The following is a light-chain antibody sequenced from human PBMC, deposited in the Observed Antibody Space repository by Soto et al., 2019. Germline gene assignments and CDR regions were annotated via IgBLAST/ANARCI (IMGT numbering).Light chain of an antibody. V-gene: IGLV2-14*01. Sequence: QSVLTQPASVSWSPGQSITISCTGTSSDVGSYNYVSWYQQHPGKAPKLMIYEVRNRPSGVSDRFSGPKSGKTASLTIFGLQAEDEAGYYCSSYTTSTTQVFGGGTKVTVL. CDR1: SSDVGSYNY. CDR3: SSYTTSTTQV. CDR2: EVR. J-gene: IGLJ2*01.